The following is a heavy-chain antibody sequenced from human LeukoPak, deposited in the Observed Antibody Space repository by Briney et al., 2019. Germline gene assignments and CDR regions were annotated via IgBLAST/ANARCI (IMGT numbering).Heavy chain of an antibody. Sequence: GSVKVSCRASGYTFTGYYMYWVRQAPGQGLEWMGWINPNSGGTIYAQKFRGRVTMARDTSISTASMELSRLRSDDTAVYYCARTSGDYENDAFDIWGQGTMVTVSS. CDR3: ARTSGDYENDAFDI. CDR2: INPNSGGT. V-gene: IGHV1-2*02. D-gene: IGHD4-17*01. CDR1: GYTFTGYY. J-gene: IGHJ3*02.